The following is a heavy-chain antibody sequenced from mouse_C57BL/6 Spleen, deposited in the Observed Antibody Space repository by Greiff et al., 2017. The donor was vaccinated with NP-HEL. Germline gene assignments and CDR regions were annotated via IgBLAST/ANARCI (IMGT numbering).Heavy chain of an antibody. CDR3: TRPYGYDASFAY. J-gene: IGHJ3*01. D-gene: IGHD2-2*01. CDR2: IDPETGGT. Sequence: QVQLQQSGAELVRPGASVTLSCKASGYTFTDYEMHWVKQTPVHGLEWIGAIDPETGGTAYNQKFKGKAILTADKSSSTAYMELRSLTSEDSAVYYCTRPYGYDASFAYWGQGTLVTVSA. CDR1: GYTFTDYE. V-gene: IGHV1-15*01.